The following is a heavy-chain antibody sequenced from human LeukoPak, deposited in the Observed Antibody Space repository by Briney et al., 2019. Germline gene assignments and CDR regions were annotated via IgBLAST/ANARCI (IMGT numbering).Heavy chain of an antibody. CDR2: ISVSGIST. D-gene: IGHD2-8*02. V-gene: IGHV3-23*01. CDR1: GFTFSSYA. J-gene: IGHJ6*02. CDR3: AKDKATGAPYYYYGMDV. Sequence: GGSLRLSCAASGFTFSSYAMSWVRQAPGKGLEWVSAISVSGISTYDADSVKGRFTISRDNSKNTLYLQMNSLRAEDTAVYYCAKDKATGAPYYYYGMDVWGQGTTVTVSS.